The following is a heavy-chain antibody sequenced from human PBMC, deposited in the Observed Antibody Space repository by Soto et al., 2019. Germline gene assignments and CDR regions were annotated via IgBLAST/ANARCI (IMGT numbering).Heavy chain of an antibody. Sequence: QVQLVESGGDLVKPGGSLRLSCAASGFPFSDYYMSWIRQAPGKGLEWVSSISSSSSDTNYAQSVKGRFTISRDNAKNSLHLQMNSLRAEDTAVYYCARRSPTGYYNYWGQGTLVTVSA. CDR2: ISSSSSDT. D-gene: IGHD3-9*01. CDR1: GFPFSDYY. CDR3: ARRSPTGYYNY. J-gene: IGHJ4*02. V-gene: IGHV3-11*05.